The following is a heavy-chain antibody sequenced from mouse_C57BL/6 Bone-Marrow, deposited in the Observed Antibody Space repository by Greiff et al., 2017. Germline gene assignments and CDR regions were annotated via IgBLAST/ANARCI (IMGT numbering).Heavy chain of an antibody. CDR2: INPSNGGT. J-gene: IGHJ1*03. CDR3: AGTHLCSWYFDV. CDR1: GYTFTSYW. V-gene: IGHV1-53*01. Sequence: QVQLQQPGTELVKPGASVKLSCKASGYTFTSYWMHWVKQRPGQGLEWIGNINPSNGGTNYNEKFKSKATLTVAKSSSAAYMQRSSLTYEGSAVYYGAGTHLCSWYFDVWGKGTTVTVSA.